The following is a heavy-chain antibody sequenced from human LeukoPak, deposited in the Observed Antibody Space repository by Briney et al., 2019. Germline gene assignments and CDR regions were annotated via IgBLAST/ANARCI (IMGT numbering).Heavy chain of an antibody. Sequence: SETLSLTCTVSGGSISSGGYYWRWIRQHPGKGLEWIGYIDPSGSASYNPSLKSRVTISVDTSKNQFSLKLSSVTAADTAVYYCARFEYSSSYWGQGTLVTVSS. D-gene: IGHD6-6*01. CDR1: GGSISSGGYY. CDR2: IDPSGSA. CDR3: ARFEYSSSY. V-gene: IGHV4-61*08. J-gene: IGHJ4*02.